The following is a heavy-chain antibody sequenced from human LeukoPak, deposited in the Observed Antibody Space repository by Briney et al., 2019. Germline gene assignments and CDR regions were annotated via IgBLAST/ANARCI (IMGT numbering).Heavy chain of an antibody. Sequence: SETLSLTCTVSGGSVNGYYWNWIRQAPGKGLEWIGFIHYSGLTAYSPSLQSRVSMSVDTSRNQFSLDLSSVTAADTALYYCARDPPEDEWNSLDSWGQGILVTVSS. CDR3: ARDPPEDEWNSLDS. J-gene: IGHJ4*02. CDR2: IHYSGLT. V-gene: IGHV4-59*02. CDR1: GGSVNGYY. D-gene: IGHD1-7*01.